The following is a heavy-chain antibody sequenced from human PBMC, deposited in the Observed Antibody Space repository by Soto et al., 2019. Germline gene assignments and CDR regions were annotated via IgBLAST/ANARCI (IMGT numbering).Heavy chain of an antibody. CDR2: IRSKAYGGTT. J-gene: IGHJ6*02. CDR3: SRSDYGYYYGMDV. V-gene: IGHV3-49*03. Sequence: GGSLRLSCTASGFAFGDYAMSWFRQAPGKGLEWVGFIRSKAYGGTTEYAASVKGRFTISRDDSKSIAYLEMNSLKTEDTAVYYCSRSDYGYYYGMDVWGQGTTVTVSS. CDR1: GFAFGDYA. D-gene: IGHD4-17*01.